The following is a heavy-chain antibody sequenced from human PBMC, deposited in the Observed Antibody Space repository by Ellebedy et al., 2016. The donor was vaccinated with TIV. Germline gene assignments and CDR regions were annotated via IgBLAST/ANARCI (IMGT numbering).Heavy chain of an antibody. CDR1: GGSFSGYY. Sequence: MPSETLSLTCAVYGGSFSGYYWSWIRQPPGKGLEWIGEINHSGGTSYNPSLKSRVTISVDTSKKQLSLKLRSVTAADTAVYYCAALGQWKVDTGGYWGQGTLVIVSS. J-gene: IGHJ4*02. CDR2: INHSGGT. V-gene: IGHV4-34*01. CDR3: AALGQWKVDTGGY. D-gene: IGHD6-19*01.